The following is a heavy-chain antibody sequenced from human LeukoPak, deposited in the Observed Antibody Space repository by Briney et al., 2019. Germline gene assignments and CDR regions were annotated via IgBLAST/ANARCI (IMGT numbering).Heavy chain of an antibody. CDR2: ISAYNGNT. CDR1: GYNFTSYG. D-gene: IGHD3-22*01. J-gene: IGHJ4*02. Sequence: GASVKVSCKASGYNFTSYGISWVRQAPGQGLEWMGWISAYNGNTNYAQKLQGRVTMTTDTSTSTAYMELRSLRSDDTAVYYCARSLSSYYDSSGYIIFWGQGTLVTVSS. CDR3: ARSLSSYYDSSGYIIF. V-gene: IGHV1-18*01.